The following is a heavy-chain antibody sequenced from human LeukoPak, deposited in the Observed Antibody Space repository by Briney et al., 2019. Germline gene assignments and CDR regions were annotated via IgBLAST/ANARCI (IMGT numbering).Heavy chain of an antibody. CDR2: IYYSGST. D-gene: IGHD2-15*01. CDR3: ARGPDCSGGSCHFDY. CDR1: GGSISSYY. Sequence: PSETLSLTCTVSGGSISSYYWSWIRQPPGKGLEWIGYIYYSGSTNYNPSLKSRVTISVDTSKNQFSLKLSSVTAADTAVYYCARGPDCSGGSCHFDYWGQGTLVTVSP. J-gene: IGHJ4*02. V-gene: IGHV4-59*01.